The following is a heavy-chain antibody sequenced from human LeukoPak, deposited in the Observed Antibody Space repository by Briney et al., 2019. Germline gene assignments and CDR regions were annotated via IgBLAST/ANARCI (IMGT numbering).Heavy chain of an antibody. CDR3: ARVYGSGSYYGVGFDP. Sequence: ASVKVSCKASGYTFTSYYMHWVRQAPGQGLEWMGIINPSGGSTSYAQKFQGRVTMTRDMSTSTVYTELSSLRSEDTAVYYCARVYGSGSYYGVGFDPWGQGTLVTVSS. CDR1: GYTFTSYY. D-gene: IGHD3-10*01. V-gene: IGHV1-46*01. J-gene: IGHJ5*02. CDR2: INPSGGST.